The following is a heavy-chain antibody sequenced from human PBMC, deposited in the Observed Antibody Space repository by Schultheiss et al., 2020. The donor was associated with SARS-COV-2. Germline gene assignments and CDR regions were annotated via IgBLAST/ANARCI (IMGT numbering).Heavy chain of an antibody. Sequence: GGSLRLSCAASGFTFSSYAMSWVRQAPGKGLEWVSVIYSGGSTYYADSVKGRFTISRDNSKNTLYLQMNSLRAEDTAVYYCARVEGSSSGYYYYGMDVWGQGTTVTVSS. V-gene: IGHV3-23*03. J-gene: IGHJ6*02. CDR1: GFTFSSYA. D-gene: IGHD6-6*01. CDR3: ARVEGSSSGYYYYGMDV. CDR2: IYSGGST.